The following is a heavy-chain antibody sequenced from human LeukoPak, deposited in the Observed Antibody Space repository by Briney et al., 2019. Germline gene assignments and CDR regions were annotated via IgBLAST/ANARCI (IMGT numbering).Heavy chain of an antibody. Sequence: SSETLSLTCAVYGGSFSGYYWSWIRQPPGKGLEWVSVIYSGGSTYYADAVKGRFTISRHNSENTLYLQMNSLRAEDTAVYYCARVAYNNWFDPWGQGTLVTVSS. CDR3: ARVAYNNWFDP. V-gene: IGHV3-53*04. CDR2: IYSGGST. D-gene: IGHD2-21*01. J-gene: IGHJ5*02. CDR1: GGSFSGYY.